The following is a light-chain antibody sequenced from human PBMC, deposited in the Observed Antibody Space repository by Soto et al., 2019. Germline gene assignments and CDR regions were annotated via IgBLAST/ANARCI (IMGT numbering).Light chain of an antibody. J-gene: IGKJ4*01. CDR3: QQRYHWPPLT. Sequence: PGDTATLSCRASQRVVRYVAWYQQKPGQAPRLLIYDATIRASGIPARFSGSGYGTDFSLTISSLEPEDFAVYYCQQRYHWPPLTFGGGTKVEVK. CDR1: QRVVRY. CDR2: DAT. V-gene: IGKV3-11*01.